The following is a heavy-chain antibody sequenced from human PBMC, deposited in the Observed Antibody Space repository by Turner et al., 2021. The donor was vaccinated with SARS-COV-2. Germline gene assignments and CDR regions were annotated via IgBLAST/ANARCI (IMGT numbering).Heavy chain of an antibody. Sequence: QVQLVESGGGVVQPGRSLRLSCEASRFTFSSYGMHWVRQAPGKGLEWVAVIWYDGSNKYYADSVKGRFTVSRDNSKNTLYLQMNSLRAEDTAVYYCARDPNAGYYYMDVWGKGTTVTVSS. CDR1: RFTFSSYG. V-gene: IGHV3-33*01. D-gene: IGHD2-8*01. CDR2: IWYDGSNK. J-gene: IGHJ6*03. CDR3: ARDPNAGYYYMDV.